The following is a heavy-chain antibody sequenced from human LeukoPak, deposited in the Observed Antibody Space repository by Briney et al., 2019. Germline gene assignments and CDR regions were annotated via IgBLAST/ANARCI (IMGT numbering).Heavy chain of an antibody. D-gene: IGHD1-26*01. J-gene: IGHJ6*02. Sequence: PGGSLSLSRAASGFTFSTYARSWVRQAPGKGRERVSGISVSGDFTNYADSVRGRFTISRDNSKNTLHLQMNSLRVEDTAVYYCAKRRRSSGSYYLYDMDVWGQGTTVTVSS. CDR3: AKRRRSSGSYYLYDMDV. CDR2: ISVSGDFT. V-gene: IGHV3-23*01. CDR1: GFTFSTYA.